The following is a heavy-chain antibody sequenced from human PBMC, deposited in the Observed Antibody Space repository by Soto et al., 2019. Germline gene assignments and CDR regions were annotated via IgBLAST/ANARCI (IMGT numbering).Heavy chain of an antibody. Sequence: QLHLQESGSGQVNPSQTLSLTCAISGGSISNEGSSWSWIRQPPGKALEWIGYIYHSGSTCYNPSLKSRVIISVDGSKDQFSLQLTFVPAADSALYYWASAAGFGVVAVDYRGPGTRVTVSS. V-gene: IGHV4-30-2*01. J-gene: IGHJ4*02. CDR3: ASAAGFGVVAVDY. CDR1: GGSISNEGSS. D-gene: IGHD6-19*01. CDR2: IYHSGST.